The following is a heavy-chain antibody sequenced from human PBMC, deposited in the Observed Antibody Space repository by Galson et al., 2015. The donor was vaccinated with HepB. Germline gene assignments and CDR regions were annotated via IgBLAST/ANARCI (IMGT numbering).Heavy chain of an antibody. D-gene: IGHD1-1*01. CDR1: GFTFSSYS. CDR3: ARNQLVEGALDV. CDR2: IWYDGSYK. J-gene: IGHJ6*02. V-gene: IGHV3-33*01. Sequence: SLRLSCAASGFTFSSYSMHWVRQAPGKGLEWVAVIWYDGSYKFYLDSVKGRFTISRDNSKNTLYLEMSRLRVEDTALYYCARNQLVEGALDVWGQGTTVIVSS.